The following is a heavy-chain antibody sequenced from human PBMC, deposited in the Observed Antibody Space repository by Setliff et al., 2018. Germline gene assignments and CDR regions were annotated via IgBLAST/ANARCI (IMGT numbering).Heavy chain of an antibody. CDR3: ARARDRPKFDD. D-gene: IGHD3-22*01. J-gene: IGHJ4*02. CDR2: INPNSGDT. Sequence: ASVKVSCKASGYTFGAHYIHWVRQAPGQGFEWMGWINPNSGDTNYAQNFQGRVTMTRDTSINTAYMELSRLRSDDTAVYYCARARDRPKFDDWGQGTLVTVSS. V-gene: IGHV1-2*02. CDR1: GYTFGAHY.